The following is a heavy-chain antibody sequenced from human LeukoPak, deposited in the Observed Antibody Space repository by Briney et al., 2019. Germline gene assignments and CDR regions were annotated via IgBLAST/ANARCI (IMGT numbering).Heavy chain of an antibody. Sequence: GGSLRLSCAASGFTFSSYAMHWVRQAPGKGLEWVAVISYDGSNKYYADSVKGRFTISRDNSKNTLYLQMNSLRAEDTAVYYCVPDSSGYYSNRDFDYWGQGTLVTVSS. J-gene: IGHJ4*02. V-gene: IGHV3-30-3*01. CDR3: VPDSSGYYSNRDFDY. D-gene: IGHD3-22*01. CDR1: GFTFSSYA. CDR2: ISYDGSNK.